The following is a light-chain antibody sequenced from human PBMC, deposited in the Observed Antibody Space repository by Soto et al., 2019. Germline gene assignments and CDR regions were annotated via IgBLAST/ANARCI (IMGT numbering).Light chain of an antibody. CDR3: QQLFDSPIT. CDR1: KDISTS. V-gene: IGKV1-9*01. Sequence: RVAQPPSPVSPSVGDRVTITRQTSKDISTSLAWYQVKPGKAPKLLIYAASTLESGVPSRFSGTVSGTEFSLTITSLQPEDFATYYCQQLFDSPITFGQGTRLEIK. CDR2: AAS. J-gene: IGKJ5*01.